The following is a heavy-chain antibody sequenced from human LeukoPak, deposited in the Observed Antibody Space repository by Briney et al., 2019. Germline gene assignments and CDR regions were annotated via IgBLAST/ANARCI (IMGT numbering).Heavy chain of an antibody. CDR2: IYYSGST. J-gene: IGHJ5*02. D-gene: IGHD5-18*01. V-gene: IGHV4-31*03. CDR3: ARGRHSYGPLHWFDP. CDR1: GGSISSGGYY. Sequence: PSETLSLTCTVSGGSISSGGYYWSWIRQHPGKGLEWIGYIYYSGSTYYNPSLKSRVTISVDTSKNQFSLKLSSVTAADTAVYYCARGRHSYGPLHWFDPWGQGTLVTVSS.